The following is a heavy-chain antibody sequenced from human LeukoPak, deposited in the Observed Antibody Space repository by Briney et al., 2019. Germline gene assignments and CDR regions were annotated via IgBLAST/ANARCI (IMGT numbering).Heavy chain of an antibody. CDR1: GFSFSSFA. CDR2: TTYDGNTK. Sequence: GGSLRLSCAAPGFSFSSFAMHWVRQAPGKGLEWVAVTTYDGNTKYYADSVKGRFTISRDNSKNTLYLQMNSLRAEDTAVYYCAKAPADYYDSSGYLDYWGQGTLVTVSS. CDR3: AKAPADYYDSSGYLDY. J-gene: IGHJ4*02. D-gene: IGHD3-22*01. V-gene: IGHV3-30-3*01.